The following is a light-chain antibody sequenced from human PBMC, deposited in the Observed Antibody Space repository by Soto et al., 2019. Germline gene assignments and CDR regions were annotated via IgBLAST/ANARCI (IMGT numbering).Light chain of an antibody. CDR2: EVT. Sequence: QSAPTQPPSASGSPGQSVTISCTGSSSDVGANNYVSWYQQHPGKDPKLIIYEVTKRPSGVPDRCSGSKSGNTASLTVSGLQAEDEADYYCSTFGGTKVFGGGTKLTVL. J-gene: IGLJ2*01. CDR1: SSDVGANNY. CDR3: STFGGTKV. V-gene: IGLV2-8*01.